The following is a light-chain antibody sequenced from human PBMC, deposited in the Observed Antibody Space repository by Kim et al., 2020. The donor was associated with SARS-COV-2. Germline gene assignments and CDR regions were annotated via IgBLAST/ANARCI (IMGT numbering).Light chain of an antibody. J-gene: IGKJ4*01. Sequence: EIVLTQSPGTLSLSPGERATLSCRASQSVSSSYLAWYQQKPGQAPRLLIYGASSRATGIPDMFSGSGSGTDFTLTISRLEPEDFAVYYCQQYGSSWLTFGGGTKVDIK. V-gene: IGKV3-20*01. CDR3: QQYGSSWLT. CDR1: QSVSSSY. CDR2: GAS.